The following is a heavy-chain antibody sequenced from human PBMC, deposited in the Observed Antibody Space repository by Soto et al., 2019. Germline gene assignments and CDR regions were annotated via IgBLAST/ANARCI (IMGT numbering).Heavy chain of an antibody. Sequence: SETLSLTCAVDGGYFSGYYWSWIRQPPGKGLEWIGEINHSGSTNYNPSLKSRVTISVDTSKNQFSLKLSSVTAADTAVYYCARGREDYDFWSGYYPGRYYYYMDVWGKGTTVTVSS. CDR1: GGYFSGYY. CDR3: ARGREDYDFWSGYYPGRYYYYMDV. J-gene: IGHJ6*03. CDR2: INHSGST. D-gene: IGHD3-3*01. V-gene: IGHV4-34*01.